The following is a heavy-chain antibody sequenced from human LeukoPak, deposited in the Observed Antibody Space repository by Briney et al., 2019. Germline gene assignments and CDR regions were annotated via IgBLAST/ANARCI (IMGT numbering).Heavy chain of an antibody. CDR2: INHSGST. CDR1: GGSFSGYY. CDR3: ARAQQGIYYYYYMDV. V-gene: IGHV4-34*01. Sequence: SETLSLTCAVYGGSFSGYYWSWIRQPPGKGLEWIGEINHSGSTNYNPSLKSRVTISVDTSKNQFSLKLSSVTAADTAVYYCARAQQGIYYYYYMDVWGKGTTVTVSS. J-gene: IGHJ6*03.